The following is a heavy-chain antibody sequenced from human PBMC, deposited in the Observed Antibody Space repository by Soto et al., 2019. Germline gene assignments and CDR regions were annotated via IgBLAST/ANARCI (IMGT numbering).Heavy chain of an antibody. D-gene: IGHD3-10*01. CDR2: IYYSGST. V-gene: IGHV4-31*03. Sequence: QVQLQESGPGLVKPSQTLSLTCTVSGGSISSGGYYWSWIRQHPGKGLEWIGYIYYSGSTYYNPSLKSRVTISVDTSENQFSLKLSSVTAADTVVYYCARQGLGELFSSWFDPWGQGTLVTVSS. CDR3: ARQGLGELFSSWFDP. J-gene: IGHJ5*02. CDR1: GGSISSGGYY.